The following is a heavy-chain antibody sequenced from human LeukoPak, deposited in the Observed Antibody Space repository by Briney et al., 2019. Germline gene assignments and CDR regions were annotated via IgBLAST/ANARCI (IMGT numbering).Heavy chain of an antibody. Sequence: GGSLRLSCAASGFTFSSYAMSWVRQAPGKGLEWVAVISYDGSNKYYADSVKGRFTISRDNSKNTLYLQMNSLRAEDTAVYYCARRWYSSGWYYFDYWGQGTLVTVSS. D-gene: IGHD6-19*01. V-gene: IGHV3-30-3*01. CDR2: ISYDGSNK. CDR3: ARRWYSSGWYYFDY. J-gene: IGHJ4*02. CDR1: GFTFSSYA.